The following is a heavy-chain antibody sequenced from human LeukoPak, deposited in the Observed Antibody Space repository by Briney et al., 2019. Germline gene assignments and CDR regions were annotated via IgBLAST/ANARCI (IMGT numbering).Heavy chain of an antibody. Sequence: SETLSLTCTVSGGSVSDYYWSWIRQPAGKGLEWIGRIYTSGSTNYNPSLKSRVTISVDTSKNQFSLMLSSLTAADTAVYYCARRNINALLYFGEPIDCWGQGTLVTVSS. CDR1: GGSVSDYY. CDR3: ARRNINALLYFGEPIDC. J-gene: IGHJ4*02. CDR2: IYTSGST. V-gene: IGHV4-4*07. D-gene: IGHD3-10*01.